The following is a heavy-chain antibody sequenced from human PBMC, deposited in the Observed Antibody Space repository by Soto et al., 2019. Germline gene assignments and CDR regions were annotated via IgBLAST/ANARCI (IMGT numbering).Heavy chain of an antibody. CDR3: ARDWSLLRTTLTAFDP. Sequence: ASVKVSCKASGYTFTSYGISWVRQAPGQGLEWMGWISAYNGNTNYAQKLQGRVTMTTDSSTSTAYMELRSLRSDDTAVYYCARDWSLLRTTLTAFDPWGQGTLVTVSS. CDR1: GYTFTSYG. V-gene: IGHV1-18*04. D-gene: IGHD3-22*01. CDR2: ISAYNGNT. J-gene: IGHJ5*02.